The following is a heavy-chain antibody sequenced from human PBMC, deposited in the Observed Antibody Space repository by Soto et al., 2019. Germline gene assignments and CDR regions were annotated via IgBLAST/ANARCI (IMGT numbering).Heavy chain of an antibody. CDR2: IYPGDSDT. D-gene: IGHD5-12*01. V-gene: IGHV5-51*01. Sequence: GESLKISCEGSGYNFNTYWIGWVRQMPGKGLEWMALIYPGDSDTRYSPSFEGQVTLSVDRSISTAYLQWSSLKASDTAIYYCATSTVSYVDIVSSTTRGYFDHWGQGILVTVSS. CDR1: GYNFNTYW. J-gene: IGHJ4*02. CDR3: ATSTVSYVDIVSSTTRGYFDH.